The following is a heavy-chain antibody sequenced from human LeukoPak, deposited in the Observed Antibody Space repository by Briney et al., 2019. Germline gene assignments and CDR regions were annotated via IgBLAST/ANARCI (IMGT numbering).Heavy chain of an antibody. CDR3: ARVYCSSTSCHGYFDY. Sequence: ASVKVSCKASGYTFTGYYVHWVRQAPGQGLEWMGWINPNSGDTDYAQKFQGRVTMTRDTSITTAYMELSRLRSDDTAVYYCARVYCSSTSCHGYFDYWGQGTLVTVSS. J-gene: IGHJ4*02. CDR2: INPNSGDT. CDR1: GYTFTGYY. D-gene: IGHD2-2*01. V-gene: IGHV1-2*02.